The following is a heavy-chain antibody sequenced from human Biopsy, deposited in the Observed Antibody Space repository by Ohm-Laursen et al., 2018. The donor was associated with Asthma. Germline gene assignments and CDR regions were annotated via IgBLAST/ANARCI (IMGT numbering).Heavy chain of an antibody. Sequence: SVSASCKFHGGSFNTYVIGCARQDPGHGLEWPGGIMSVFGTTTYPQKFQDRVTITADDSTNTVYMELSSLRSEDTAVYYCARKAGSCISRTCYSLDFWGQGTLVTVSS. CDR3: ARKAGSCISRTCYSLDF. CDR1: GGSFNTYV. V-gene: IGHV1-69*13. CDR2: IMSVFGTT. J-gene: IGHJ4*02. D-gene: IGHD2-2*01.